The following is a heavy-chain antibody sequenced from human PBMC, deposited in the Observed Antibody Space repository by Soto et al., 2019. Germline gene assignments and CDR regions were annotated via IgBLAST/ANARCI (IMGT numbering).Heavy chain of an antibody. D-gene: IGHD2-2*01. Sequence: GGSLRLSCAASGFTFSSYAMSWVRQAPGKGLEWVSAISGSGGSTYYADSVKGRFTISRDNSKNTLYLQMNSLRAEDTAVYYCAMTLDCSSTSCYAALDYWGQGTLVTVSS. CDR2: ISGSGGST. V-gene: IGHV3-23*01. J-gene: IGHJ4*02. CDR1: GFTFSSYA. CDR3: AMTLDCSSTSCYAALDY.